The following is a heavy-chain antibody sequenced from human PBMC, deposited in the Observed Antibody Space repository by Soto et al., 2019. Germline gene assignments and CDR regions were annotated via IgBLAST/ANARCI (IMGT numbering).Heavy chain of an antibody. V-gene: IGHV4-34*01. CDR2: INHSGST. CDR1: GGSFSGYY. D-gene: IGHD4-17*01. Sequence: QVQLQQWGAGLLKPSETLSLTCAVYGGSFSGYYWSWIRQPPGKGLEWIGEINHSGSTNYNPSLQSRVTISVDTYKNQFSLKLSSVTAADTAVYYCARGRTTVTRFDYWGQGTLVTVSS. CDR3: ARGRTTVTRFDY. J-gene: IGHJ4*02.